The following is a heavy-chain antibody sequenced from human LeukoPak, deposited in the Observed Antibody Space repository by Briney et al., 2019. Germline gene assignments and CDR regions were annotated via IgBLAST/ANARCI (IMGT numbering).Heavy chain of an antibody. V-gene: IGHV3-33*01. D-gene: IGHD3-10*01. Sequence: GGSLRLSCAASGFTFSSYGMHWVRQAPGKGLEWVAVIWYDGSNKYYADSVKGRFTISRDNSKNTLYLQMNSLSAEDTAVYYCARHYYGSGSYYNGSDYWGQGTLVTVSS. CDR1: GFTFSSYG. CDR2: IWYDGSNK. CDR3: ARHYYGSGSYYNGSDY. J-gene: IGHJ4*02.